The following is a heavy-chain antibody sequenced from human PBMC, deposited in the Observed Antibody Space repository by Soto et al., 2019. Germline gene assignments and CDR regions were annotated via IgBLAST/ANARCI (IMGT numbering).Heavy chain of an antibody. Sequence: QVQLVESGGGVVQPGRSLRLSCAASGFTFSSYGIHFVRQAPGKGLEWLAVLSYDGSNKYYADSVKGRFTISRDNSKNTLYLQMTSLRGEDTAVYYCAKDKIPFNSHFDYWGQGTLVPVSS. CDR2: LSYDGSNK. J-gene: IGHJ4*02. D-gene: IGHD3-3*02. CDR1: GFTFSSYG. CDR3: AKDKIPFNSHFDY. V-gene: IGHV3-30*18.